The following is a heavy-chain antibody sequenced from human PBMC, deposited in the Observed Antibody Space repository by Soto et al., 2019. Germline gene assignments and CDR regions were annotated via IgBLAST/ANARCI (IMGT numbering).Heavy chain of an antibody. CDR3: VKDGLGGSGWYYFDY. D-gene: IGHD6-19*01. J-gene: IGHJ4*02. V-gene: IGHV3-30*18. CDR1: GFTFSSND. Sequence: QVQLVESGGGVVQPGRSLRLSCAASGFTFSSNDMHWVRQAPGKGLEWVAATSYDGSNKYHADSVKGRFTISRDNSKNTLYLQMNSLRPEDTAVYYCVKDGLGGSGWYYFDYWGQGTLVTVSS. CDR2: TSYDGSNK.